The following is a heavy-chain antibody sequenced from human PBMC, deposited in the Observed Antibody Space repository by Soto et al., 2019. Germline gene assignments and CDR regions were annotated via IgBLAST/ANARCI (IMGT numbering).Heavy chain of an antibody. CDR3: ARELFSFNPHDFWSGITPPGWFDP. CDR1: VGTFSSDA. V-gene: IGHV1-2*02. CDR2: INPNSGGT. J-gene: IGHJ5*02. D-gene: IGHD3-3*01. Sequence: ASVKFSFGASVGTFSSDAISWLRHAPRQGLEWMGLINPNSGGTDYSQKFQGRVTMTRDTSISTAYMELSRLRSEETAVYYCARELFSFNPHDFWSGITPPGWFDPWGQGTLVTVSS.